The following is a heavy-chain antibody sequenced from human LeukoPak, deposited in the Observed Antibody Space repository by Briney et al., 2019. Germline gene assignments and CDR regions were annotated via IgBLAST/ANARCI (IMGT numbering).Heavy chain of an antibody. CDR3: ASDTGGAILDYFDY. CDR1: GFIFSSYA. J-gene: IGHJ4*02. D-gene: IGHD3-10*01. Sequence: GGSLRLSCAASGFIFSSYAMSWVRQAPGKGLEWVSGISGSGGSTYYADSVKGRFTISRDNSKNTLYLQMNSLRAEDTAVYYCASDTGGAILDYFDYWGQGTLVTVSS. V-gene: IGHV3-23*01. CDR2: ISGSGGST.